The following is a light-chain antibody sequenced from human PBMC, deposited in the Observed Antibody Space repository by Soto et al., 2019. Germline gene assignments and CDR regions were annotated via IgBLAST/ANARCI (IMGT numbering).Light chain of an antibody. V-gene: IGKV3-11*01. CDR3: QQRSNWPLT. J-gene: IGKJ4*01. CDR1: ESVSTY. Sequence: EVELAQSPATLSLSPGERATLSCTASESVSTYLAWYQQKPGQSPRLLIYDTSRRATGIPARFSGSGSGTDFTLTISSLEPEDFVVYYCQQRSNWPLTFGGGTKVEIK. CDR2: DTS.